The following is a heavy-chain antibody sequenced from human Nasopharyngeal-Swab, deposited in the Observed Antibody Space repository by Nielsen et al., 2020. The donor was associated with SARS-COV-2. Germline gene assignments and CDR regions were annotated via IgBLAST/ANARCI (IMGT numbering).Heavy chain of an antibody. J-gene: IGHJ3*02. CDR2: ISSSGSII. V-gene: IGHV3-11*04. CDR3: ARDNDAFDI. Sequence: WIRQPPGKGLEWVSYISSSGSIIYYADSVKGRFTISRDNVKNSLYLQMNSLRAEDTAVYYCARDNDAFDIWGQGTMVTVSS.